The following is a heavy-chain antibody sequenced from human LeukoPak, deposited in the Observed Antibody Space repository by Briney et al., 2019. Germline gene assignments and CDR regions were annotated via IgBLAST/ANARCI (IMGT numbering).Heavy chain of an antibody. CDR3: ARDYYDFWSDYYYYGMDV. J-gene: IGHJ6*02. Sequence: PGGSLSLSCAASGCTFSSYWMSWVRQAPGKGQERVANTKQDGSEKYYVNSVKDRFTISRDNAKNSLYLQMNSLRAEDTAVYYCARDYYDFWSDYYYYGMDVWGQGTTVTVSS. V-gene: IGHV3-7*01. D-gene: IGHD3-3*01. CDR1: GCTFSSYW. CDR2: TKQDGSEK.